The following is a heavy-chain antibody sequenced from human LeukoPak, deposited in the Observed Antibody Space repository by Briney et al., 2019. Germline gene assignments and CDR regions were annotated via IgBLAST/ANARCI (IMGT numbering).Heavy chain of an antibody. Sequence: PGGSLRLSCAASGFTFSSYWMSWVRQAPGKGLEWVANIKQDGSEKYYVDSVKGRFTISRDNAKNSLYLQMNSLRAEDTAVFYCARLPFRQWLDYWGQGTLVTVSS. CDR1: GFTFSSYW. CDR2: IKQDGSEK. CDR3: ARLPFRQWLDY. D-gene: IGHD3-22*01. J-gene: IGHJ4*02. V-gene: IGHV3-7*01.